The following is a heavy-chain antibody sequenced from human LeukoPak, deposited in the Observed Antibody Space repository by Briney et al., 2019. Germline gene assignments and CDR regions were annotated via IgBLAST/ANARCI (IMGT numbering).Heavy chain of an antibody. J-gene: IGHJ4*02. Sequence: GASVKVSCKASGGTFSSYAISWVRQAPGQGLEWMGGIIPIFGTANYAQKFQGRVTITADKSTTTAYMDLSSLRSEDTAVYYCARGLDFYGSGSYYNVHARFDYWGQGTLVTVSS. CDR2: IIPIFGTA. D-gene: IGHD3-10*01. CDR3: ARGLDFYGSGSYYNVHARFDY. V-gene: IGHV1-69*06. CDR1: GGTFSSYA.